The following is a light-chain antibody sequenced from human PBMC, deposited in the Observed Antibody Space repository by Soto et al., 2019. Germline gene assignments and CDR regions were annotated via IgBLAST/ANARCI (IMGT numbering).Light chain of an antibody. CDR1: QSVSPK. CDR2: GAS. V-gene: IGKV3-15*01. CDR3: QQSNNWPYT. Sequence: EIVMTQSPATLSVSPGGRATLSCRASQSVSPKFAWYQQKPGQAPRLLFYGASFRATGVPARFSGSGSGTDFTLTISSLQSEDFAIYYCQQSNNWPYTFGQGTKLEIK. J-gene: IGKJ2*01.